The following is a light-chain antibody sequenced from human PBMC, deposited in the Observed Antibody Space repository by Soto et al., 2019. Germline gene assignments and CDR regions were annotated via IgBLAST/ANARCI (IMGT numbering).Light chain of an antibody. J-gene: IGKJ4*01. CDR1: QSVSSY. CDR2: DAS. V-gene: IGKV3-11*01. CDR3: QQGSNWPPLT. Sequence: EIVLTQSPATLSLSPGERATLSCRASQSVSSYLAWYQQKPGQAPRLLIYDASNRATVIPARFSGSGSGTDFTLTISSLEPEDFAVYYCQQGSNWPPLTFGGGTKVEIK.